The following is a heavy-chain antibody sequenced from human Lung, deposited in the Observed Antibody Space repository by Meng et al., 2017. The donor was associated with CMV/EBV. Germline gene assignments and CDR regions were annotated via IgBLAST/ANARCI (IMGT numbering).Heavy chain of an antibody. D-gene: IGHD2-2*02. CDR3: ARLYCSSTSCYTAGYFHH. Sequence: ASVKVSCKASGYTFTSYYMHWVRQAPGQGLEWMGIINPSGGSTSYAQKFQGRVTMTRDTSTSTVYMELSSLRSEDTAVYYCARLYCSSTSCYTAGYFHHWGQGTXVTVSS. CDR2: INPSGGST. CDR1: GYTFTSYY. J-gene: IGHJ1*01. V-gene: IGHV1-46*01.